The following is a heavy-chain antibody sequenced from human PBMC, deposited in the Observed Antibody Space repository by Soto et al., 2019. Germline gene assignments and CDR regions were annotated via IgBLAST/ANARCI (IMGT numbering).Heavy chain of an antibody. CDR3: ARGHYSSGWPIDH. CDR2: VFHSATT. J-gene: IGHJ4*02. Sequence: SETLSLTCSVSGDSFSYYYWNWIRQVPGKGLEWIGFVFHSATTSYNPSLKTRVAISDDTSKKQFSLRLTSVTAADTAIYYCARGHYSSGWPIDHWGQGILVTVSS. CDR1: GDSFSYYY. V-gene: IGHV4-59*01. D-gene: IGHD6-19*01.